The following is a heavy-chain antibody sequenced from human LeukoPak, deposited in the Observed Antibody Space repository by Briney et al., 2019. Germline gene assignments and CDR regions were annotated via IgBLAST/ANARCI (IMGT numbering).Heavy chain of an antibody. Sequence: ASVTVSCKASGYTFTSYDINWVRQATGQGLEWMGWMNPNSGNTGYAQKFQGRVTITRNTSISTAYMELSSLRSEDTAVYYCARGLHGTYDSSGYYGEYYFDYWGQGTLVTVSS. CDR1: GYTFTSYD. V-gene: IGHV1-8*03. CDR2: MNPNSGNT. CDR3: ARGLHGTYDSSGYYGEYYFDY. D-gene: IGHD3-22*01. J-gene: IGHJ4*02.